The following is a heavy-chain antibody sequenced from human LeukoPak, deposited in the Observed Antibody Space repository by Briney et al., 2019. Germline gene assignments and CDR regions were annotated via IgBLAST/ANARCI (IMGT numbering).Heavy chain of an antibody. V-gene: IGHV4-34*01. D-gene: IGHD3-10*01. CDR3: ARSDYYGSGSYSYYFDY. CDR1: GGSFSGYY. CDR2: INHSGST. Sequence: SETLSLTCAVYGGSFSGYYWSWIRQPPGKGLEWIGEINHSGSTNYNPSLKSRVTISVDTSKNQFSLKLSSVTAADTAVYYCARSDYYGSGSYSYYFDYWGQGTLVTVSS. J-gene: IGHJ4*02.